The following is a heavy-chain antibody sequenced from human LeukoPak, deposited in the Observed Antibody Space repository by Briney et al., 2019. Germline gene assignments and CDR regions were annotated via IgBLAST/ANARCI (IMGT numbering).Heavy chain of an antibody. D-gene: IGHD2-21*02. V-gene: IGHV3-23*01. J-gene: IGHJ6*03. CDR2: FCCSGGSA. CDR1: GFTLSNYA. CDR3: AKDAVTGTYYYYYYMDV. Sequence: WGSLRLSFAASGFTLSNYAIKLVRPAPGKGLEWGLFFCCSGGSASYADSVKGRFTISRDNTKNTLYLQMNSLRVEDTAVYYCAKDAVTGTYYYYYYMDVWGKGTTVTVSS.